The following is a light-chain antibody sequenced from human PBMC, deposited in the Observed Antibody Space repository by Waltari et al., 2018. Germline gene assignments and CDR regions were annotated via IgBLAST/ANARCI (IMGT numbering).Light chain of an antibody. CDR2: DAS. Sequence: IVLTQSPGTLSLSPGERATLSCRASQSVSSSCLAWYQQKPGQAPRLLIYDASSRATGVPDRFSGSGSGADFTLTISRLEPEDFAVYYCQQCGSSLWTFGQGTKVEIK. CDR3: QQCGSSLWT. CDR1: QSVSSSC. J-gene: IGKJ1*01. V-gene: IGKV3-20*01.